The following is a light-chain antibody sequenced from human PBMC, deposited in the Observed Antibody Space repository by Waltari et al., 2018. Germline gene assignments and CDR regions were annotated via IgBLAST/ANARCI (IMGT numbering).Light chain of an antibody. CDR2: LGS. V-gene: IGKV2-28*01. J-gene: IGKJ3*01. CDR3: MQALQGVT. Sequence: IVMTQSPLSLPVTPGEPASISCRSSQSLLHSNGYNYLDWYLQKPGQSPQLLIYLGSNRASGVPDRFSGSGSGTDFTLKISRVEAEDVGVYYCMQALQGVTFGPGTKVDIK. CDR1: QSLLHSNGYNY.